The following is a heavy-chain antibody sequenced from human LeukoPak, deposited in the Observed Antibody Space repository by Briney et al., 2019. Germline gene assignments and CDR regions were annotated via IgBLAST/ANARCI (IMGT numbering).Heavy chain of an antibody. Sequence: GGYQRLSCAASGFAFSFYAMSWLRQPPGKGLEWVSTINANSGTTSYAASVRGRFTISRDNSKNTLYLQVNTLRADDTATYYCAKPVSGGLAVTADWFHLWGQGTLVIVSS. D-gene: IGHD6-19*01. V-gene: IGHV3-23*01. CDR3: AKPVSGGLAVTADWFHL. CDR1: GFAFSFYA. CDR2: INANSGTT. J-gene: IGHJ5*01.